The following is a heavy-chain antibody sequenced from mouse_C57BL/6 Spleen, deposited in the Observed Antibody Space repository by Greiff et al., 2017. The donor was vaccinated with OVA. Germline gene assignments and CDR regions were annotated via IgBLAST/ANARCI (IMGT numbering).Heavy chain of an antibody. J-gene: IGHJ1*03. CDR3: ARSPRTGPYWYFDV. CDR1: GYTFTSYD. CDR2: IHPRDGST. D-gene: IGHD4-1*01. Sequence: VQLQQSGPELVKPGASVKLSCKASGYTFTSYDINWVKQRPGQGLEWIGLIHPRDGSTKYNEKFKGKATLTVDTSSSTAYMELHSLASEDSAVYFCARSPRTGPYWYFDVWGTGTTVTVSS. V-gene: IGHV1-85*01.